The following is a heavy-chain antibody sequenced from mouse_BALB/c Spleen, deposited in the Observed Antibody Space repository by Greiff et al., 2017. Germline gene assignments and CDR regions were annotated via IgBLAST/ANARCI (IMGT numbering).Heavy chain of an antibody. CDR1: GYTFTSYW. J-gene: IGHJ1*01. V-gene: IGHV1-69*02. CDR2: IDPSDSET. CDR3: ARSYYGSSPYFDV. Sequence: QVQLQQPGAELVKPGAPVKLSCKASGYTFTSYWMNWVKQRPGRGLEWIGRIDPSDSETHYNQKFKDKATLTVDKSSSTAYIQLSSLTSEDSAVYYCARSYYGSSPYFDVWGAGTTVTVSS. D-gene: IGHD1-1*01.